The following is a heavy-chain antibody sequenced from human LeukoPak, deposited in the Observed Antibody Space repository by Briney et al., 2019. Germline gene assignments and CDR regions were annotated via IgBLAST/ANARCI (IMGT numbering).Heavy chain of an antibody. D-gene: IGHD1-7*01. V-gene: IGHV4-4*07. CDR3: ARGKELTGTSGHYSFDF. CDR2: VSGTGTA. Sequence: SETLSLTCTVSTGSLNSYFWTWVRQPAGRGLEWIGRVSGTGTAYSNPSLESRVIISLDTSRNQFSLKLMSVTAADAAVYYCARGKELTGTSGHYSFDFWGQGTLVSVSS. J-gene: IGHJ4*02. CDR1: TGSLNSYF.